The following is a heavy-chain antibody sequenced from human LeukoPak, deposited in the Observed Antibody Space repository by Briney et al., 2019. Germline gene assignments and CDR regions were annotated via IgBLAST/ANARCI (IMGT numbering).Heavy chain of an antibody. J-gene: IGHJ5*02. Sequence: GGSLRLSCAASGFSFSNYGMHWVRQAPGKGLEWVAVIWYDGSNKHYADSVKGRFTISRDTSKNTLYLQMNSLRAEDTAVYYCAPQQAFSPYNWFDPWGQGTLVTVSS. CDR3: APQQAFSPYNWFDP. D-gene: IGHD3-3*02. CDR2: IWYDGSNK. CDR1: GFSFSNYG. V-gene: IGHV3-33*01.